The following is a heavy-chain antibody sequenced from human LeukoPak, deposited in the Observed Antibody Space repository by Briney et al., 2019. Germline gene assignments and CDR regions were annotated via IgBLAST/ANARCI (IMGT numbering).Heavy chain of an antibody. Sequence: GGSLRLSCAASGSSFNNYAMSWVRQAPGKGLEWVSIIIASSGSTFYADSVKGRFTISRDNSKNTLYLQMNSLRVEDTAVYYCAKGGYDYVEVAYFDFWGQGTLVTVSS. CDR2: IIASSGST. CDR1: GSSFNNYA. V-gene: IGHV3-23*01. D-gene: IGHD5-12*01. CDR3: AKGGYDYVEVAYFDF. J-gene: IGHJ4*02.